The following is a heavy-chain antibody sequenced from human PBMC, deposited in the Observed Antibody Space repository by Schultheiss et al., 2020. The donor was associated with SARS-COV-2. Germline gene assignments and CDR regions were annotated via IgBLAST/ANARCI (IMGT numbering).Heavy chain of an antibody. CDR1: GGTFSSYA. V-gene: IGHV1-69*13. J-gene: IGHJ3*02. CDR3: ARDRQDTYYYDSSGYYDFRAFDI. CDR2: IIPIFGTA. Sequence: SVKVSCKASGGTFSSYAISWVRQAPGQGLEWMGGIIPIFGTANYAQKFQGRVTITADESTSTAYMELSSLRSEDTAVYYCARDRQDTYYYDSSGYYDFRAFDIWGQGTMVTVSS. D-gene: IGHD3-22*01.